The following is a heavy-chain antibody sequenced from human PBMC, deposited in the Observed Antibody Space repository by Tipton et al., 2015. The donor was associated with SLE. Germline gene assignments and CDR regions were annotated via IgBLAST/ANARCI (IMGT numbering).Heavy chain of an antibody. CDR3: ARDPRLNWDYGTYFDY. Sequence: TLSLTCAVSGYSISSGYYWGWIRQPPGKGLEWIGNIYHSGITYYNPSLKSRVTISLDTSKNQFSLKLSSATAADTAVYYCARDPRLNWDYGTYFDYWGQGTLVVVSS. D-gene: IGHD3-16*01. CDR1: GYSISSGYY. CDR2: IYHSGIT. J-gene: IGHJ4*02. V-gene: IGHV4-38-2*02.